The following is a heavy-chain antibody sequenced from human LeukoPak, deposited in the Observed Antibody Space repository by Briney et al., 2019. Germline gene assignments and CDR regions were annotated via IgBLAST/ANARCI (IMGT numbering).Heavy chain of an antibody. CDR2: INPNSGGT. Sequence: EASVKVSCKASGYTFTGYYMHWVRQAPGQGLEWMGWINPNSGGTNYAQKFQGRVTMTRDTSISTAYMELSRLRSDDTAVYYCARESVQGYCSSTSCPCDYWGQGTLVTVSS. V-gene: IGHV1-2*02. J-gene: IGHJ4*02. CDR3: ARESVQGYCSSTSCPCDY. CDR1: GYTFTGYY. D-gene: IGHD2-2*01.